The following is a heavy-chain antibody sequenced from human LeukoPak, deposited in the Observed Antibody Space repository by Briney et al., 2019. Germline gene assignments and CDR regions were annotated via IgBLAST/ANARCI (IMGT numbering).Heavy chain of an antibody. J-gene: IGHJ4*02. CDR1: GFTFNDYY. CDR2: ISSSGSTK. V-gene: IGHV3-11*04. CDR3: AREGGGGLIVGATDY. Sequence: PGGSLRLSCAASGFTFNDYYMSWIRQAPRKGLEWVSYISSSGSTKYYADSVKGRFTISRDNAKNSLYLQMNSLRAEDTAVYYCAREGGGGLIVGATDYWGQGTLVTVSS. D-gene: IGHD1-26*01.